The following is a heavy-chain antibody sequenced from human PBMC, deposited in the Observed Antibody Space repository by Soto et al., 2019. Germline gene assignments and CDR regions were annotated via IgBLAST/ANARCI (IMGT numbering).Heavy chain of an antibody. Sequence: SETLSLTCAVYGASLSDNYCNWLRQPPGKGLEWIGEINHSGNTNYNPSLRSRVTISIDTSKNQFSLRLSSVTTADTALYYCARTTAVPNSLRSRYFFDYWGQGTLVTVSS. J-gene: IGHJ4*02. V-gene: IGHV4-34*01. CDR3: ARTTAVPNSLRSRYFFDY. CDR2: INHSGNT. CDR1: GASLSDNY. D-gene: IGHD4-17*01.